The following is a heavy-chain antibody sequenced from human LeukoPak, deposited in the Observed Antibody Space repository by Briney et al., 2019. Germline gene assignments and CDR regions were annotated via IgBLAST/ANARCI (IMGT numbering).Heavy chain of an antibody. CDR2: ISWGGGST. Sequence: PGGSLRLSCAASGFTFDDYAMHWVRQAPGKGLEWVSLISWGGGSTYYADSVKGRFTVSRDNSKNSLYLHTNSLRAEDTALYYCAKDRSGNSYGHFDYWGQGTLVTVSS. D-gene: IGHD3-10*01. CDR3: AKDRSGNSYGHFDY. V-gene: IGHV3-43D*04. CDR1: GFTFDDYA. J-gene: IGHJ4*02.